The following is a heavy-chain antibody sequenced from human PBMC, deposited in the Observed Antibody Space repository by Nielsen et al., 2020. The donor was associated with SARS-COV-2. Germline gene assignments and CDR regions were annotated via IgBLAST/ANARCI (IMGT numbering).Heavy chain of an antibody. CDR3: AKDHKPLSYYYDSSGYPPDAFDI. CDR2: ISGSGGST. V-gene: IGHV3-23*01. Sequence: VRQMPGKGLEWVSAISGSGGSTYYADSVKGRFTISRDNSKNTLYLQMNSLRAEDTAVYYCAKDHKPLSYYYDSSGYPPDAFDIWGQGTMVTVSS. D-gene: IGHD3-22*01. J-gene: IGHJ3*02.